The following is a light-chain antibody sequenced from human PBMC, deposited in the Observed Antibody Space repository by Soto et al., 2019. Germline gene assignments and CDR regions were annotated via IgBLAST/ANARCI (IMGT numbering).Light chain of an antibody. V-gene: IGKV3-15*01. CDR3: QQYYDWPPRT. CDR2: CAS. Sequence: EIVMTQSPATLSVSPGERATLSCRASQSLMFSLAWYQQKPAQAPRLLISCASTRATGSPASWSGSRSCREDTLIISSMQAEEFAVYYCQQYYDWPPRTFGGGTKVEIK. J-gene: IGKJ4*01. CDR1: QSLMFS.